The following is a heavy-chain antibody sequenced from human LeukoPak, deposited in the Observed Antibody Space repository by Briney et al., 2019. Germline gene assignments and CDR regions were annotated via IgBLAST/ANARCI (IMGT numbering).Heavy chain of an antibody. CDR2: ISAYNGNT. V-gene: IGHV1-18*01. Sequence: ASVKVSCKASGYTFTSYGISWVRRAPGQGLEWMGWISAYNGNTNYAQKLQGRVTMTTDTSTSTAYMELRSLRSDDTAVYYCARDLVSVLRFLEWTGQRPEDAFDIWGQGTMVTVSS. J-gene: IGHJ3*02. D-gene: IGHD3-3*01. CDR3: ARDLVSVLRFLEWTGQRPEDAFDI. CDR1: GYTFTSYG.